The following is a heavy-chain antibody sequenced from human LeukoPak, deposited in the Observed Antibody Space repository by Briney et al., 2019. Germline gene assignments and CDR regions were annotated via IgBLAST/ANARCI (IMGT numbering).Heavy chain of an antibody. V-gene: IGHV3-23*01. CDR2: VSGGGSEK. CDR1: GFIFNNYA. D-gene: IGHD1-1*01. Sequence: GGSLRLSRAASGFIFNNYAMSWVRQTPGKGLEWVSTVSGGGSEKNYADSVKGRFTISRDNSRNTLYLQMNSLRDEDTAVYYCASRGTTGSWGQGTLVTVSS. CDR3: ASRGTTGS. J-gene: IGHJ5*02.